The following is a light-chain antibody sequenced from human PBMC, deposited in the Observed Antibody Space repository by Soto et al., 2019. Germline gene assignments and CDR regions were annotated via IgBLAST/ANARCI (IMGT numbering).Light chain of an antibody. V-gene: IGLV2-23*02. CDR1: SSDVGSYNL. CDR3: CSYAGSSTDV. Sequence: QSALTQPASVSGSPGQSITMSCTGTSSDVGSYNLVSWYQQHPGKAPKVMIYEVSKRPSGVSNRFSGSKFGNTASLTISGLQADDEADYYCCSYAGSSTDVFGTGTKLTVL. CDR2: EVS. J-gene: IGLJ1*01.